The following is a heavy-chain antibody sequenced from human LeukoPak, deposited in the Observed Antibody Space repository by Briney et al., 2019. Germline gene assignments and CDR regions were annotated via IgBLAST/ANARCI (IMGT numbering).Heavy chain of an antibody. Sequence: GASVKVSCKASGYTFTSYYMHWVRQAPGQGLEWMGIINPSGGSTSYAQKFQGRVTMTRDMSTSTVYMELSSLRSEDTAVYYCARDPPLRTTVTLDAFDIWGQGTMVTVSS. J-gene: IGHJ3*02. CDR3: ARDPPLRTTVTLDAFDI. CDR1: GYTFTSYY. V-gene: IGHV1-46*01. CDR2: INPSGGST. D-gene: IGHD4-17*01.